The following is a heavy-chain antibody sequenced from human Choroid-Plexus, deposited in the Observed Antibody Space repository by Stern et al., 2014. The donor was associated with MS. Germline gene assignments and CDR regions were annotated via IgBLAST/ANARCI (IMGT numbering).Heavy chain of an antibody. CDR2: VSYDGSNK. J-gene: IGHJ5*02. Sequence: VQLLESGGGVVQPGRPLRLSCVASGFTLGSCAMHWVRQAPGKGLAWVAGVSYDGSNKYYADSVKGRFTISRDNSQNTLYMQMSSLRPEDTAVYYCAKDRHYLTYFFDHWGQGSLVTVSS. D-gene: IGHD2/OR15-2a*01. CDR1: GFTLGSCA. V-gene: IGHV3-30*18. CDR3: AKDRHYLTYFFDH.